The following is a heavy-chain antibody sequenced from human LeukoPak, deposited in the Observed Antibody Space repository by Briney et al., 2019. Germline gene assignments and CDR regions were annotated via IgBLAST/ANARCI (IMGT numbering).Heavy chain of an antibody. V-gene: IGHV3-30-3*01. J-gene: IGHJ3*02. Sequence: GGSLRLSCAASGFTFSSYAMHWVRQAPGKGLEWVAVISYDGSNKYYADSVKGRFTISRDNSKNTLYLQMNSLRAEDTAVYYCVRERTGDAFDIWGQGTMVTVSS. D-gene: IGHD3/OR15-3a*01. CDR3: VRERTGDAFDI. CDR2: ISYDGSNK. CDR1: GFTFSSYA.